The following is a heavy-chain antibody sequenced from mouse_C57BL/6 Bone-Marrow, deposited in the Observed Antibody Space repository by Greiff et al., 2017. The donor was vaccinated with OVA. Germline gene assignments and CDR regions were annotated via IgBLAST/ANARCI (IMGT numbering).Heavy chain of an antibody. J-gene: IGHJ3*01. V-gene: IGHV1-15*01. CDR2: IDPETGGP. D-gene: IGHD3-3*01. CDR3: TPTRGGFAY. CDR1: GYTFTDYE. Sequence: VQLQQSGAELVRPGASVTLSCKASGYTFTDYEMHWVKQTPVHGLEWIGAIDPETGGPAYNQKFKGQAILTADKSSRTAYLELRSLTSADSAVYYCTPTRGGFAYWGQGTLVTVSA.